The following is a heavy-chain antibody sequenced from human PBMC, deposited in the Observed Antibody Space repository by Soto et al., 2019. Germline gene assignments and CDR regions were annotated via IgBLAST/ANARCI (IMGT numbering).Heavy chain of an antibody. CDR1: GFTFSSYS. Sequence: GGSLRLSCAASGFTFSSYSMNWVRQAPGKGLEWVSSISSSSSYIYYADSVKGRFTISRDNAKNSLYLQMNSLRAEDTAVYYCARGRVQLLLYDIDYWGQGTLVTVSS. V-gene: IGHV3-21*01. CDR2: ISSSSSYI. D-gene: IGHD2-2*02. J-gene: IGHJ4*02. CDR3: ARGRVQLLLYDIDY.